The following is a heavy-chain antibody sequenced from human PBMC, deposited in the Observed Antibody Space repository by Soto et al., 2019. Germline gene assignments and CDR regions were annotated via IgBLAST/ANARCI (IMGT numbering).Heavy chain of an antibody. D-gene: IGHD1-26*01. CDR1: GFTFSSYG. Sequence: GGSLRLSCAASGFTFSSYGMHWVRQAPGKGLEWVAVISYDGSNKYYADSVKGRFTISRDNSKNTLYLQMNSLRAEDTAVYYCAKDKLSGSYYYNYGMDVWGQGTTVTVSS. CDR3: AKDKLSGSYYYNYGMDV. J-gene: IGHJ6*02. V-gene: IGHV3-30*18. CDR2: ISYDGSNK.